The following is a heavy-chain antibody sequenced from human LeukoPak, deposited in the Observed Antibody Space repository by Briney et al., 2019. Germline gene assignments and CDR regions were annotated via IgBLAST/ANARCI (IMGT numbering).Heavy chain of an antibody. CDR3: SRAPSCGSDCYYFDY. Sequence: SQTLSLTFAISGDRVSSNGAAWNWIRQSPSRGLEWLGRTYYRSKWYNDFAVSVKSRITISPDTSKNRFSLQLNSVTPEDTAVYYCSRAPSCGSDCYYFDYWGQGTLVTVSS. J-gene: IGHJ4*02. D-gene: IGHD2-21*02. CDR2: TYYRSKWYN. CDR1: GDRVSSNGAA. V-gene: IGHV6-1*01.